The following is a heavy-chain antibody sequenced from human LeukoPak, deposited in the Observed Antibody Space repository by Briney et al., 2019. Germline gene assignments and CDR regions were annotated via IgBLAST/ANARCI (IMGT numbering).Heavy chain of an antibody. Sequence: ASVKVSCTASGYTFTSYGISWVRQAPGQGLEWMGWISAYNGNTNYAQKLQGRVTMTTDTSTSTAYMELRSLRSDDTAVYYCARDPPNYYDSSHPRDYWGQGTLVTVSS. J-gene: IGHJ4*02. CDR2: ISAYNGNT. V-gene: IGHV1-18*01. CDR3: ARDPPNYYDSSHPRDY. D-gene: IGHD3-22*01. CDR1: GYTFTSYG.